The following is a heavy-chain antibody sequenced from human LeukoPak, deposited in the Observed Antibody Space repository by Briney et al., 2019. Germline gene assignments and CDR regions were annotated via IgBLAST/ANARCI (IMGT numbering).Heavy chain of an antibody. D-gene: IGHD3-22*01. V-gene: IGHV3-53*01. CDR1: GFTVSSNY. CDR2: IYSGGST. CDR3: ARGGPYDSSGYHDY. Sequence: GGSLRLSCAASGFTVSSNYMSWVRQAPGKGLEWVSVIYSGGSTYYADSVKGRFTISRDNSKNTLYLQMNSLRAEDTAVYYCARGGPYDSSGYHDYWGQGTLVTVSS. J-gene: IGHJ4*02.